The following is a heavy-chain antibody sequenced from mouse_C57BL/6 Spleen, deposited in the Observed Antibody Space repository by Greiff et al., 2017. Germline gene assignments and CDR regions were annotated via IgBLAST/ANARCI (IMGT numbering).Heavy chain of an antibody. J-gene: IGHJ4*01. CDR1: GFSLTSYG. CDR2: IWSDGST. Sequence: VKLQESGPGLVAPSQSLSITCTVSGFSLTSYGVHWVRQPPGKGLEWLVVIWSDGSTTYNSALKSRLSISKDNSKSQVFLKMNSLQTDDTAMYYCARHRGSSYAMDYWGQGTSVTVSS. CDR3: ARHRGSSYAMDY. D-gene: IGHD1-1*01. V-gene: IGHV2-6-1*01.